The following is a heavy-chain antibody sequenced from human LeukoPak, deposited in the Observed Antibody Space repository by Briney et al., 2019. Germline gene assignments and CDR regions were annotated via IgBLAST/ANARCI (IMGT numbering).Heavy chain of an antibody. Sequence: TSETLSLTCTVSGGSTSSSSYYWGWIRQPPGKGLEWIGSIYYSGSTYYNPSLKSRVTISVDTSKNQFSLKLSSVTAADTAVYYCARHSGYFDYWGQGTLVTVSS. V-gene: IGHV4-39*01. CDR3: ARHSGYFDY. CDR2: IYYSGST. J-gene: IGHJ4*02. CDR1: GGSTSSSSYY. D-gene: IGHD1-26*01.